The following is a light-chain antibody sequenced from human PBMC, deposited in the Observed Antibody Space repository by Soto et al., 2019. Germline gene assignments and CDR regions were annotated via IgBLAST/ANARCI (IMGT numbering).Light chain of an antibody. CDR2: KAS. Sequence: DIQMTQSPSTLSASVGDRVTITCRANQSLSDWMAWYQQKPGRAPSLLVYKASTLESGVPPRFSGSGSGTEFSLTITSLQPEDFATYYCQQYKTFWTFGQGTKVEIK. V-gene: IGKV1-5*03. CDR3: QQYKTFWT. CDR1: QSLSDW. J-gene: IGKJ1*01.